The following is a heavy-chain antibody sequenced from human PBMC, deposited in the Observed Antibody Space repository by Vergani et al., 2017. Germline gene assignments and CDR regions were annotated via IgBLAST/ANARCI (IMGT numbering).Heavy chain of an antibody. D-gene: IGHD2-15*01. J-gene: IGHJ3*01. V-gene: IGHV4-61*02. CDR1: GGSISAGYYF. CDR3: ARRIGSYYSGGKDHPLRTAFDV. CDR2: ISASGNA. Sequence: QVQLQASGPGRVKPSQTLSLTCTMSGGSISAGYYFWSWIRQPAGKGLEWLGHISASGNASHSPSLKTRVSMSVDTSKNRFSLTVTSVTAADTSIYFCARRIGSYYSGGKDHPLRTAFDVWGHGSVVAVSS.